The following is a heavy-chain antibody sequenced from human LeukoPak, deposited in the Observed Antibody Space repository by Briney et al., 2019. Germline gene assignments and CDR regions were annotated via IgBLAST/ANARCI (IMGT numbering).Heavy chain of an antibody. CDR3: AKKMGELRPHFDY. V-gene: IGHV3-30*02. CDR1: GFTFSSYG. D-gene: IGHD2-15*01. Sequence: GGSLRLSCAASGFTFSSYGMHWVRQAPGKGLEWVAFIRYDGSNKYYADSVKGRFTISRDNSKNTLYLQMNSLRAGDTAVYYCAKKMGELRPHFDYWGQGTLVTVSS. J-gene: IGHJ4*02. CDR2: IRYDGSNK.